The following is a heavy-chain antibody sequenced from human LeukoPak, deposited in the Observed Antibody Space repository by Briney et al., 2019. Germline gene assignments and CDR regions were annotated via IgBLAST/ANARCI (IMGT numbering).Heavy chain of an antibody. D-gene: IGHD3-22*01. Sequence: ASVKVSCKPSGYTFIDHYLHWVRQAPGQGLESLGWIDPDTGDTNYPQKFQGRLTMTRDTSSCTAYMELNRLRSDDTAVYYCARAGHNSNSGGYDFWGLGTLVTVSS. CDR3: ARAGHNSNSGGYDF. J-gene: IGHJ4*02. CDR1: GYTFIDHY. CDR2: IDPDTGDT. V-gene: IGHV1-2*02.